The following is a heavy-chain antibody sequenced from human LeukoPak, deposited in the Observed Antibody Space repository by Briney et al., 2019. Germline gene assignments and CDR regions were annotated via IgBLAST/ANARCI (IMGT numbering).Heavy chain of an antibody. CDR2: INHSGST. J-gene: IGHJ4*02. Sequence: SETLSLTCAVYGGSFSGYYWSWIRQPPGKGLEWIGEINHSGSTNYNPSLESRVTISVDTSKNQFSLKLSSVTAADTAVYYCASGQGPADYWGQGTLVTVSS. CDR3: ASGQGPADY. CDR1: GGSFSGYY. V-gene: IGHV4-34*01.